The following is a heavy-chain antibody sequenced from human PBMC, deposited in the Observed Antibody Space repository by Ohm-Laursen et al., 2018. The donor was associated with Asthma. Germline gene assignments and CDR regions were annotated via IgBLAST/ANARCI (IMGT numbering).Heavy chain of an antibody. V-gene: IGHV1-69*13. D-gene: IGHD5-18*01. CDR3: ARDIVSVRGYSYGYGY. J-gene: IGHJ4*02. CDR2: IIPIFGTA. Sequence: SVKVSCKASGGTFSSYAISWVRQAPGQGLEWMGGIIPIFGTANYAQKFQGRVTITADESTSTAYMELSSLRSEDTAVYYCARDIVSVRGYSYGYGYWGQGTLVTVSS. CDR1: GGTFSSYA.